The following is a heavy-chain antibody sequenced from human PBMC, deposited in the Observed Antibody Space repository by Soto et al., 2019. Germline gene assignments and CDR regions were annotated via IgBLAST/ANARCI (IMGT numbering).Heavy chain of an antibody. D-gene: IGHD6-13*01. CDR2: INYSGST. Sequence: SETLSLTCTVSGGSISSYYWSWIRQHPRKGLERIGYINYSGSTHYNPSLKSLATISVDTTKNQFSLKLSSVTAADTAVYSCARVRSSSWYLDYWGQGTLVTVSP. CDR3: ARVRSSSWYLDY. V-gene: IGHV4-59*01. J-gene: IGHJ4*02. CDR1: GGSISSYY.